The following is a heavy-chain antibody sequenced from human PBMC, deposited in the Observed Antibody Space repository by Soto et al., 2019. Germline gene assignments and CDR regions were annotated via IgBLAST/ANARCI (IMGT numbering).Heavy chain of an antibody. V-gene: IGHV1-18*04. J-gene: IGHJ4*02. D-gene: IGHD1-26*01. CDR3: ERQVRSREGHLDS. CDR2: IRANHGHT. Sequence: ASVKVSRKASGYTFPNYEISWVRQAPGQSHEWMGWIRANHGHTAYAQNFLHRVTMTTDTSKSTGYMELRSLRYDDTAFYYCERQVRSREGHLDSWGQGTMVTVSS. CDR1: GYTFPNYE.